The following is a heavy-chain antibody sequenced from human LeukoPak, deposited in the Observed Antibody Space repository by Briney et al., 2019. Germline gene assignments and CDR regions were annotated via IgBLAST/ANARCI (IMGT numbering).Heavy chain of an antibody. CDR1: GGSISSYY. D-gene: IGHD3-10*01. J-gene: IGHJ4*02. CDR3: ARRRYYGSGSYYNVPFFDY. Sequence: SETLSLTCTVSGGSISSYYWSWIRQPPGKGLEWIGYIYYSGSTNYNPSLKSRVTISVDTSKNQFSLKLSSVTAADTAVYYCARRRYYGSGSYYNVPFFDYWGQGTLVTVSS. V-gene: IGHV4-59*12. CDR2: IYYSGST.